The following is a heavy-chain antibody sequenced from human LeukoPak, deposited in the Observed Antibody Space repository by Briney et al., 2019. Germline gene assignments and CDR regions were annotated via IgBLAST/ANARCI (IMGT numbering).Heavy chain of an antibody. CDR2: IYYSGST. Sequence: SETLSLTCAVYGGSFSGYYWSWIRQPPGKGLEWIGYIYYSGSTNSNPSLNSRVTISVDTSKDHFSLKLTSVTAADTAVYYCARAPRTGPYYFDSWGQGTLVTVSS. CDR3: ARAPRTGPYYFDS. J-gene: IGHJ4*02. D-gene: IGHD3-10*01. V-gene: IGHV4-59*13. CDR1: GGSFSGYY.